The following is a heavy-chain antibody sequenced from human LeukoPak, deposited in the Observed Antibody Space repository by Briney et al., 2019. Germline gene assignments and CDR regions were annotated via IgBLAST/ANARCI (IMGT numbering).Heavy chain of an antibody. Sequence: PGGSLRFSCAASGFTVSSNYMSWVRQAPGKGLEWVSVIYSGGSTYYADSVKGRFTISRDNPKNTLYLQMNSLRAEDTAVYYCARDRIAAAGTVTEHWGQGTLVTVSS. CDR1: GFTVSSNY. CDR2: IYSGGST. CDR3: ARDRIAAAGTVTEH. V-gene: IGHV3-66*01. J-gene: IGHJ1*01. D-gene: IGHD6-13*01.